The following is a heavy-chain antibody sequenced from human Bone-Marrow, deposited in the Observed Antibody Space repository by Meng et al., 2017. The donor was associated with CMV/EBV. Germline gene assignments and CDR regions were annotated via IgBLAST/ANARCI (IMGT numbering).Heavy chain of an antibody. CDR3: ARELDTTGTASPLNV. V-gene: IGHV1-46*01. Sequence: ASVKVSCKASGYTFTSYYMHWVRQAPGQGLEWMGIINPSGGSTSYAQKFQGRVTMTRDTSTSTVCMELSSLRSEDTAVYYCARELDTTGTASPLNVWGQGTTVTFSS. CDR1: GYTFTSYY. CDR2: INPSGGST. D-gene: IGHD1-1*01. J-gene: IGHJ6*02.